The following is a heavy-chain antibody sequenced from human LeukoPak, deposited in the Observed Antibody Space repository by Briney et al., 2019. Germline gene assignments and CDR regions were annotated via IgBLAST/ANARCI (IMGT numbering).Heavy chain of an antibody. Sequence: ASVKVSCKASGGTFSSYAISWVRQAPGQGLEWMGWINPNSGGTNYAQKFQGRVTMTRDTSTSTVYMELSSLRSEDTAVYYCARDKSSGSYFQHWGQGTLVTVSS. D-gene: IGHD1-26*01. CDR3: ARDKSSGSYFQH. CDR2: INPNSGGT. V-gene: IGHV1-8*02. CDR1: GGTFSSYA. J-gene: IGHJ1*01.